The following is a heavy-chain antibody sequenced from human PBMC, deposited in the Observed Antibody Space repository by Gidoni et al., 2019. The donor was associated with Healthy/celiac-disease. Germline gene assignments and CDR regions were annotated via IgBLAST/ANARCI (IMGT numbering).Heavy chain of an antibody. CDR2: IYPGDSDT. V-gene: IGHV5-51*01. CDR3: ARSNVLLWFGELPYFDY. CDR1: GYSFTSYW. J-gene: IGHJ4*02. D-gene: IGHD3-10*01. Sequence: EVQLVQSGAEVKKPGESLKISCKGSGYSFTSYWIGWVRQMPGKGLVWMGIIYPGDSDTRYSPSFQGQVTISADKSISTAYLQWSSLKASDTAMYYCARSNVLLWFGELPYFDYWGQGTLVTVSS.